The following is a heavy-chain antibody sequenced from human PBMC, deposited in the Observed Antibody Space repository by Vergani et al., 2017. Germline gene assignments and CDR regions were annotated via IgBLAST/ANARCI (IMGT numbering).Heavy chain of an antibody. CDR2: ISSSSSTI. Sequence: EVQLVESGGGLVQPWGSLRLSCAASGFTFSSYSMNWVRQAPGKGLEWVSYISSSSSTIYYADSVKGRFTISRDNAKNSLYLQMNSLRAEDTAVYYCARDHITIFGTGRDYYYGMDVWGQGTTVTVSS. V-gene: IGHV3-48*01. CDR1: GFTFSSYS. J-gene: IGHJ6*02. CDR3: ARDHITIFGTGRDYYYGMDV. D-gene: IGHD3-3*01.